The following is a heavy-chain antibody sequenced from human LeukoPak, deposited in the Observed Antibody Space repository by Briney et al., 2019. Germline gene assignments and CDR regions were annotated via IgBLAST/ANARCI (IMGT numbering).Heavy chain of an antibody. CDR1: GGSFSGYY. CDR2: INHSGST. CDR3: ARHSGLRSPFDP. J-gene: IGHJ5*02. Sequence: PSETLSLTCAVYGGSFSGYYWSWIRQPPGKGLEWIGEINHSGSTNYNPSLKSRVTISVDTSKNQFPLKLSSVTAADTSVYYCARHSGLRSPFDPWGQGTLVTVSS. V-gene: IGHV4-34*01. D-gene: IGHD3-3*01.